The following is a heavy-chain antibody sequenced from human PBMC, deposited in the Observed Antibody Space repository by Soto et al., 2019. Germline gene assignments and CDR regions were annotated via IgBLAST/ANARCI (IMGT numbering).Heavy chain of an antibody. D-gene: IGHD3-3*01. CDR2: IYYSGST. CDR3: ARGGSLITIFGVVIPPSPAGFDP. CDR1: GGSISSGGYY. J-gene: IGHJ5*02. V-gene: IGHV4-31*03. Sequence: SETLSLTCTVSGGSISSGGYYWSWIRQHPGKGLEWIGYIYYSGSTYYNPSLKSRVTISVDTSKNQFSLKLSSVTAADTAVYYCARGGSLITIFGVVIPPSPAGFDPWGQGTLVTVSS.